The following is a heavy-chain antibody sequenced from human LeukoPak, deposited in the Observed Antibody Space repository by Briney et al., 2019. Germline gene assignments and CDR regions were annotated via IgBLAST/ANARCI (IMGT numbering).Heavy chain of an antibody. CDR3: ATGSCSGGSCYSGFDY. V-gene: IGHV1-24*01. J-gene: IGHJ4*02. CDR1: GYTLTELS. CDR2: FDPEGGET. D-gene: IGHD2-15*01. Sequence: ASVKVSCKVSGYTLTELSMHWVRQAPGKGLEWMGGFDPEGGETIYAQKFQGRVTMTEDTSTDTAYMELSSLRSEDTAVYYCATGSCSGGSCYSGFDYWGQGTLVTVSS.